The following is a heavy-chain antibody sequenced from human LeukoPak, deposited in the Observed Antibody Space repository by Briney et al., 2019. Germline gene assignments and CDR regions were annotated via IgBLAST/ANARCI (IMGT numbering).Heavy chain of an antibody. CDR2: IYPGDSDT. J-gene: IGHJ4*02. D-gene: IGHD6-13*01. CDR1: GYSFTSYW. Sequence: GESLKISCKGSGYSFTSYWIGWARQMPGKGLEWMGIIYPGDSDTRYSPSFQGQVTISADKSISTAYLQWSSLKASDTAMYYCASGPPSSSWWNTFDYWGQGTLVTVSS. V-gene: IGHV5-51*01. CDR3: ASGPPSSSWWNTFDY.